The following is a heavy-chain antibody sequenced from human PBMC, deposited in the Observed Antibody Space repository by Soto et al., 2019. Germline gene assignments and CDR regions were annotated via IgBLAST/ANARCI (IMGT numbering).Heavy chain of an antibody. CDR2: TTHSGST. J-gene: IGHJ6*02. D-gene: IGHD1-26*01. CDR1: CSSIRSSNW. V-gene: IGHV4-4*02. CDR3: ARVSGSYYYGMDV. Sequence: SEILSLTCAVPCSSIRSSNWWRWVRQPPGKKLKSIGETTHSGSTNNNPSPKSRVTITVAQSKKQFSLKPSSATAADTAVYYCARVSGSYYYGMDVWGQGTTVTVSS.